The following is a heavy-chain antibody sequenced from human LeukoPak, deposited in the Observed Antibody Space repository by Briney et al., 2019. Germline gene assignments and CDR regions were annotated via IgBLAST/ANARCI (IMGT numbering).Heavy chain of an antibody. CDR1: GFTFSGSA. CDR2: ISSSGSTI. CDR3: AKVVGAIDY. J-gene: IGHJ4*02. V-gene: IGHV3-48*04. D-gene: IGHD1-26*01. Sequence: GGSLRLSCAASGFTFSGSAMHWVRQASGKGLEWVSYISSSGSTIYYADSVKGRFTISRDNAKNSLYLQMNSLRAEDTAVYYCAKVVGAIDYWGQGTLVTVSS.